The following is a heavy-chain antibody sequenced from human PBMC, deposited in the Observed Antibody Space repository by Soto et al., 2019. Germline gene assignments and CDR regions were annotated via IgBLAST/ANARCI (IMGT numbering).Heavy chain of an antibody. CDR2: INSDGSST. D-gene: IGHD2-21*02. Sequence: EVQLVESGGGLVQPGGSRRLSCAASGFTFSSYWMHWVRQAPGKGLVWVSRINSDGSSTSYADSVKGRFTISRDNAKNTLYLQMNSLRAEDTAVYYCARPRPYCGGDCPDSWGQGTLVTVSS. V-gene: IGHV3-74*01. J-gene: IGHJ4*02. CDR1: GFTFSSYW. CDR3: ARPRPYCGGDCPDS.